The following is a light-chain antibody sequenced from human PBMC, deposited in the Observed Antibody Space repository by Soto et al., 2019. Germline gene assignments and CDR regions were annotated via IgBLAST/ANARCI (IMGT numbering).Light chain of an antibody. CDR2: EVS. J-gene: IGLJ1*01. CDR3: SSYTSSSIAYF. CDR1: SSDLGGYNY. Sequence: QSALTQPASVSGSPGQSITISCTGPSSDLGGYNYVSWYQQHPGKAPKLMIYEVSNRPSGVSNRFSGSKSGNTASLTISGLQAEDEADYYCSSYTSSSIAYFFGTGTKLTVL. V-gene: IGLV2-14*01.